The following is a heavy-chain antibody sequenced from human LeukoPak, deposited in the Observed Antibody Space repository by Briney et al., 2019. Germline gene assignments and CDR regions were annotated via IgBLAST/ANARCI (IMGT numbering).Heavy chain of an antibody. D-gene: IGHD6-19*01. CDR2: ISYDGSNK. CDR3: AKDFTSGWTADLFDY. J-gene: IGHJ4*02. CDR1: GCTFSSYG. Sequence: GRSLRLSCAASGCTFSSYGMHWTRQAPGKGLEWVAVISYDGSNKYYADSVKGRFTISRDNSKNTLYLQMNSLRAEDTAVYYCAKDFTSGWTADLFDYWGQGTLVTVSS. V-gene: IGHV3-30*18.